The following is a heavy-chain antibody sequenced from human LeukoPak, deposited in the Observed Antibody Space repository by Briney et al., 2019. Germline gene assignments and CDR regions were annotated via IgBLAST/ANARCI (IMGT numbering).Heavy chain of an antibody. CDR3: ARDLEVFDS. Sequence: GGSLRLSCAASGFTFSSYGMHWVRQAPGKGLEWVAVIWYDGSNKYYADSVKGRFTISRDNSKKTLYLQMNSLRAEDTAVYYCARDLEVFDSWGQGTLVTVSS. CDR2: IWYDGSNK. CDR1: GFTFSSYG. V-gene: IGHV3-33*01. D-gene: IGHD3-3*01. J-gene: IGHJ4*02.